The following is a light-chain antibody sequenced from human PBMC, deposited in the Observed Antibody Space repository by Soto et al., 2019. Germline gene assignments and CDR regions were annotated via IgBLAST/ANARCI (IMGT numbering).Light chain of an antibody. CDR2: GNS. V-gene: IGLV1-40*01. CDR1: SSNIGAGYD. Sequence: QSVLTQPPSGSGVAGRRVTISYTGSSSNIGAGYDVHWYQQLPGTAPKLLIYGNSNRPSGVPDRFSGSKSGTSASLAITGLQAEDEADYYCQSYDSSLSGYVFGTGTKVTVL. CDR3: QSYDSSLSGYV. J-gene: IGLJ1*01.